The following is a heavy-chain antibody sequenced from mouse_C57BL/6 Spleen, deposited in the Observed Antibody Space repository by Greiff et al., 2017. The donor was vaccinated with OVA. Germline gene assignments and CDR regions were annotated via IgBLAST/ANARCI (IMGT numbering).Heavy chain of an antibody. Sequence: EVQLQQSGPELVKPGASVKISCKASGYTFTDYYMNWVKQSHGKSLEWIGDINPNNGGTSYNQKFKGKATLTVDKSSSTAYMELRSLTSEDSAVYYCARHPNYYGSSYWFAYWGQGTLVTVSA. CDR1: GYTFTDYY. J-gene: IGHJ3*01. CDR3: ARHPNYYGSSYWFAY. V-gene: IGHV1-26*01. CDR2: INPNNGGT. D-gene: IGHD1-1*01.